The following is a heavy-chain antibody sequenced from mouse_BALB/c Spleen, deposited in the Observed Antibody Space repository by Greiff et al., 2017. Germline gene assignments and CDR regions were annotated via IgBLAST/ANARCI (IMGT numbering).Heavy chain of an antibody. D-gene: IGHD2-4*01. J-gene: IGHJ3*01. V-gene: IGHV6-6*02. CDR2: IRLKSNNYAT. CDR3: TRIGMITTGFAY. CDR1: GFTFSNYW. Sequence: LQQSGGGLVQPGGSMKLSCVASGFTFSNYWMNWVRQSPEKGLEWVAEIRLKSNNYATHYAESVKGRFTISRDDSKSSVYLQMNNLRAEDTGIYYCTRIGMITTGFAYWGQGTLVTVSA.